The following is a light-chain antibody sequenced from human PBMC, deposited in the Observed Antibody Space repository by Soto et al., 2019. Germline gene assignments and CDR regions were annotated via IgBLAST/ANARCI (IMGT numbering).Light chain of an antibody. CDR1: SSNIGKNF. CDR2: RND. CDR3: ATCDDSLIVL. V-gene: IGLV1-47*01. J-gene: IGLJ2*01. Sequence: QSVLTQPHSASGTPGHRVTLSCSGSSSNIGKNFVYWNQQLPGTAPKLHIYRNDQRPSEVPDRFSGSKSGTSASLAISGLLSEDEADYYCATCDDSLIVLFGGGTQLTV.